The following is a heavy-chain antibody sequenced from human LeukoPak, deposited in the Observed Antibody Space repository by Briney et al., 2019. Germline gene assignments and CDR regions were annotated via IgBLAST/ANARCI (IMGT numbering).Heavy chain of an antibody. V-gene: IGHV4-39*01. J-gene: IGHJ4*02. Sequence: SETLSLTCTVSGGSISSSSYYWGWIRQPPGKGLEWIGSIYYSGSTYYNPSLKSRVTISVDTSKNQFSLKLSSVTAADTAVYYCATALPLRYFDWLRIFDYWGQGTLVTVSS. CDR3: ATALPLRYFDWLRIFDY. CDR2: IYYSGST. D-gene: IGHD3-9*01. CDR1: GGSISSSSYY.